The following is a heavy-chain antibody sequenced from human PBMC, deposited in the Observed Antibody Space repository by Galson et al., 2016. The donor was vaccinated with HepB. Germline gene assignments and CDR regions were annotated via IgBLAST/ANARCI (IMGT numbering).Heavy chain of an antibody. Sequence: SVKVSCKASGYTAANYGITWVRQAPGQGLEWMGWISAYSGDTNYAQKVQGRVTMTTDTSTSTAYMELRSLRSDDTAVYYCASEGNSGYDSDAFDIWGQGTMVTVSS. V-gene: IGHV1-18*01. CDR2: ISAYSGDT. CDR3: ASEGNSGYDSDAFDI. J-gene: IGHJ3*02. D-gene: IGHD5-12*01. CDR1: GYTAANYG.